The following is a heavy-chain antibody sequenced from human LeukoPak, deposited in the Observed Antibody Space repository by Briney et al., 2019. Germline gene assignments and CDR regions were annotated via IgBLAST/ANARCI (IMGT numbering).Heavy chain of an antibody. CDR1: GYTFTSHY. D-gene: IGHD2-21*01. CDR2: INPSGGST. CDR3: ARTFEIAHDAFHI. V-gene: IGHV1-46*01. J-gene: IGHJ3*02. Sequence: GASVNVSCKASGYTFTSHYMHWVRQAPGQGLERMGKINPSGGSTSYAQKFQGRVTMTRDTSTSTVYMELRSLRSEDTAVYYCARTFEIAHDAFHIWGQGTMVTVSS.